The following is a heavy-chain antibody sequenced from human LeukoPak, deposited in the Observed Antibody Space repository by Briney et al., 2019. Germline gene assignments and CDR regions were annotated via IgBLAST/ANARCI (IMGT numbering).Heavy chain of an antibody. CDR3: TRRPYSSSWYYFDY. Sequence: GGSLRLSCTVSGFTFSDYYMSWVRQAPGKGLEWVSYISSSGSMPHYADSVEGRFTISRDNAKNSLYLQMSGLRVEDTAVYYCTRRPYSSSWYYFDYWGQGTLVTVSS. CDR2: ISSSGSMP. CDR1: GFTFSDYY. V-gene: IGHV3-11*04. J-gene: IGHJ4*02. D-gene: IGHD6-13*01.